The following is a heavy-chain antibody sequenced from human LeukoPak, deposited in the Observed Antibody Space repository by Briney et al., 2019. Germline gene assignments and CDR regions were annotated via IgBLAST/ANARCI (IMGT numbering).Heavy chain of an antibody. CDR3: ARAQNVYDSSGYYSGFDY. CDR2: TYCRSKWYN. D-gene: IGHD3-22*01. Sequence: SQTLSLTCAISGDSVSSNSAAWNWIRQSPSRGLEWLGRTYCRSKWYNDYAVSVKSRITINPDTSKNQFSLQLNSVTPEDTAVYYCARAQNVYDSSGYYSGFDYWGQGTLVTVSS. CDR1: GDSVSSNSAA. J-gene: IGHJ4*02. V-gene: IGHV6-1*01.